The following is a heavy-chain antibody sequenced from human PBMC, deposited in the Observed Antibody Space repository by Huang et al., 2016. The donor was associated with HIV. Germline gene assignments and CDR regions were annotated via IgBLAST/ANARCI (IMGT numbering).Heavy chain of an antibody. J-gene: IGHJ4*02. CDR2: INNVGKT. Sequence: QVRLDQWGAGLLKPSETLSLTCAVYGDSFSDFFWSWIRQSPGKGLEWIGEINNVGKTTYNPSLKRRWTIAVDTAKNQFSLKLKSVTVDDTSMYYCVRGRGTSWSFFDTWGQGSLVTVFS. CDR1: GDSFSDFF. CDR3: VRGRGTSWSFFDT. D-gene: IGHD2-2*01. V-gene: IGHV4-34*01.